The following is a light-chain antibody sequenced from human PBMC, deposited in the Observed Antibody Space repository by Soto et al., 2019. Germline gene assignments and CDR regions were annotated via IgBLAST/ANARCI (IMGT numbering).Light chain of an antibody. CDR1: QSVSSN. CDR3: QQYNNRPT. CDR2: GAS. Sequence: EILMTQSPATLSVSPGERATLSCRASQSVSSNLAWYQQKHGQAPRLLIYGASTRATGIPARFSGSGSETEFTLTISSLQSEDFADYYCQQYNNRPTFGQGTKVEIK. J-gene: IGKJ1*01. V-gene: IGKV3-15*01.